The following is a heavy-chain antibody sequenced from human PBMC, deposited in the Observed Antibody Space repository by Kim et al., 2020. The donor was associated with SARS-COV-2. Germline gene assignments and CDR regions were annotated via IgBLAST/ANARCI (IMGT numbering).Heavy chain of an antibody. CDR3: ARGTVSGPEVDY. D-gene: IGHD5-12*01. J-gene: IGHJ4*02. V-gene: IGHV4-59*09. Sequence: NYNPSLKSRVTISGDTSKNQFSLKLSSVTAADTAVYYCARGTVSGPEVDYWGQGTLVTVSS.